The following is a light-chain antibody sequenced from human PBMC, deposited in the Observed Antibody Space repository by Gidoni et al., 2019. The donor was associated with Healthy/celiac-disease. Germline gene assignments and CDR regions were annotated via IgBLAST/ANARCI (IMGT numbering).Light chain of an antibody. CDR2: AAS. CDR3: QQLNSYLGFT. Sequence: DIQLTQSPSFLSASVGDRVTITCRASQGISSYLAWYQQKPGKAPKLLIYAASTLQSGVPSRFSGSGSGTEFTLTISSLQPEDFATYYCQQLNSYLGFTFGPXTKVDIK. J-gene: IGKJ3*01. V-gene: IGKV1-9*01. CDR1: QGISSY.